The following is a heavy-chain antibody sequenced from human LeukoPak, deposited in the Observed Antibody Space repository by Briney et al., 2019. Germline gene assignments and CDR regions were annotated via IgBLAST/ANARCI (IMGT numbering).Heavy chain of an antibody. D-gene: IGHD3-3*01. CDR1: GYTFTSYY. J-gene: IGHJ4*02. Sequence: ASVKVSCKASGYTFTSYYMHWVRQAPGQGHEWMGIINPSGGSTSYAQKFQGRVTMTRDMSTSTVYMELSSLRSEDTAVYYCARDRTVLRFLEWSPGYWGQGTLVTVSS. CDR3: ARDRTVLRFLEWSPGY. V-gene: IGHV1-46*01. CDR2: INPSGGST.